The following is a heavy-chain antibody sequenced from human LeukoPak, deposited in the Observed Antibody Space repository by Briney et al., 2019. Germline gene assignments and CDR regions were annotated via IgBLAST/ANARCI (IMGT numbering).Heavy chain of an antibody. CDR1: GFTFSSYS. Sequence: GGSLRLSCAASGFTFSSYSMNWVPQAPGKGLEWVSSISSSSSYIYYADSVKGRFIISRDNAKNSLYLQMNSLRAEDTAVYYCARDGAYGSGSYYHDYWGQGTLVTVSS. CDR2: ISSSSSYI. CDR3: ARDGAYGSGSYYHDY. V-gene: IGHV3-21*01. J-gene: IGHJ4*02. D-gene: IGHD3-10*01.